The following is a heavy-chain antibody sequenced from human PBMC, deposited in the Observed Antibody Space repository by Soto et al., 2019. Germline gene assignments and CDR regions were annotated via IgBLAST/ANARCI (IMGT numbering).Heavy chain of an antibody. CDR3: ASGEYDFWSGYAANWFDP. CDR2: INHSGST. V-gene: IGHV4-34*01. Sequence: SETLSLTCAVYGGSFSGYYWSWIRQPPGKGLEWIGEINHSGSTNYNPSLKSRVTISVDTSKNQFSLKLSSVTAADTAVYYCASGEYDFWSGYAANWFDPWGQGTLVTVS. CDR1: GGSFSGYY. J-gene: IGHJ5*02. D-gene: IGHD3-3*01.